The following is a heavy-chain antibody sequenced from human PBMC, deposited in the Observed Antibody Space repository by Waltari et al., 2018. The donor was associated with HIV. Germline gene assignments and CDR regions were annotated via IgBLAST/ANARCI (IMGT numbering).Heavy chain of an antibody. Sequence: AASGFTFSNAWMSWVRQAPGKGLEWVGRIKSKTDGGTTDYAAPVKGRFTISRDDSKNTLYLQMNSLKTEDTAVYYCTTTPDCSSTSCYVPYYNYGMDVWGQGTTVTVSS. D-gene: IGHD2-2*01. CDR1: GFTFSNAW. CDR3: TTTPDCSSTSCYVPYYNYGMDV. J-gene: IGHJ6*02. CDR2: IKSKTDGGTT. V-gene: IGHV3-15*01.